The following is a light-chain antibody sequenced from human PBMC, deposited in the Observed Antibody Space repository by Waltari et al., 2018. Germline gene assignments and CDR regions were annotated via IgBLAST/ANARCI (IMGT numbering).Light chain of an antibody. Sequence: QSVLTQPPSVSGAPGQRVTISCTGSSSNIGTGFEVHWYQQLPGTAPKLLIYGHNNRPSEAPDGFSGSTSGTSASLAITGLQAEDEDDYHCQCFDSSLSGWVFGGGTKLAVL. J-gene: IGLJ3*02. V-gene: IGLV1-40*01. CDR2: GHN. CDR3: QCFDSSLSGWV. CDR1: SSNIGTGFE.